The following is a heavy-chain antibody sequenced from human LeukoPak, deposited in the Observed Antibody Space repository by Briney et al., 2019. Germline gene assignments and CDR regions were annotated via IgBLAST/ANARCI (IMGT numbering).Heavy chain of an antibody. CDR2: FDPEDGET. Sequence: ASVKVSCKVSGYTLTELSMHWVRQAPGKGLEWMGGFDPEDGETIYAQKFQGRVTMTEDTSTDTAYMELSSLRSEDTAVYYCARDTNSGYYYDSSGYYSPQFHWFDPWGQGTLVTVSS. CDR3: ARDTNSGYYYDSSGYYSPQFHWFDP. D-gene: IGHD3-22*01. J-gene: IGHJ5*02. CDR1: GYTLTELS. V-gene: IGHV1-24*01.